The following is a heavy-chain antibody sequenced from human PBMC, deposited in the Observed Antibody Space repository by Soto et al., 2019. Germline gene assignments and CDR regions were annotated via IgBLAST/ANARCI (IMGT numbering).Heavy chain of an antibody. CDR2: LIPIFGAA. Sequence: QVQLVQSGAEVRKPGSSVKVSCKISGGTFTNYVISWLRQAPGQGLEWMGGLIPIFGAANLAQKFQCRVTITADESTSTVNMELSSLTAEDTAVYYCARGRSSPNFDPWGQGPLVTVSS. D-gene: IGHD6-6*01. J-gene: IGHJ5*02. CDR3: ARGRSSPNFDP. CDR1: GGTFTNYV. V-gene: IGHV1-69*01.